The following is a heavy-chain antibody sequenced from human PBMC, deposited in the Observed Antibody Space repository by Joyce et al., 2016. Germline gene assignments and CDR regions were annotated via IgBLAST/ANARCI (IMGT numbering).Heavy chain of an antibody. CDR2: ITGTVVNT. J-gene: IGHJ4*02. V-gene: IGHV3-23*01. Sequence: EVQLLDSGGGLVQPGGSLRLSCAASGFTFTTHAVSWVRQAPGEGLEWVSFITGTVVNTYHANSVRGRFTIARDNSMNTVYLQMNSLRAEDTAVYYCAKVGVDWAAQPFYFDYWGQGTLVTVSS. CDR1: GFTFTTHA. CDR3: AKVGVDWAAQPFYFDY. D-gene: IGHD1-26*01.